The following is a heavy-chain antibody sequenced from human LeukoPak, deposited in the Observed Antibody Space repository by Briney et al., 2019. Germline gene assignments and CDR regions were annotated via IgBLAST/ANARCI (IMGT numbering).Heavy chain of an antibody. Sequence: ASVKVSCKATNYTFTSHDISWVRQAPGQGLEWMGWISPYTGNTKYAQKFQGRVTMTTRTSTSIVYMELRSLRSDDTAVYFCAREGGTWVPFDYWGQGTLVTVSS. V-gene: IGHV1-18*01. CDR1: NYTFTSHD. CDR3: AREGGTWVPFDY. J-gene: IGHJ4*02. D-gene: IGHD1-1*01. CDR2: ISPYTGNT.